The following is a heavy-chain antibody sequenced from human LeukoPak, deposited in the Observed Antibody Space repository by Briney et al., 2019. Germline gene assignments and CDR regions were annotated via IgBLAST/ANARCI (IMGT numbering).Heavy chain of an antibody. CDR2: ISSSGSTI. Sequence: GGSLRLSCAASGFTFSSYEMNWVRQAPGKGLEWVSSISSSGSTIYYADSVKGRFTISRDNAKNSLYLQMNSLRAEDTAVYYCARALAGRGYPLPFECWGHRTLVTVSS. V-gene: IGHV3-48*03. J-gene: IGHJ4*01. CDR3: ARALAGRGYPLPFEC. CDR1: GFTFSSYE. D-gene: IGHD3-10*01.